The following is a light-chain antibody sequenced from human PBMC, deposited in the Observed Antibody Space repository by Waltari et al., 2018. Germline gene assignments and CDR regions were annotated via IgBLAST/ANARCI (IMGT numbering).Light chain of an antibody. V-gene: IGKV4-1*01. CDR1: QSVFYDSNKKNN. Sequence: DIVMTQSPDSLTMSLGERATINCKTSQSVFYDSNKKNNLAWYQQKPRQPPKLLLYWSSSQQSGVSDRFSGSGSETDFTLSISNLQAEDVAVYYCQQYYSIPYTFGQGTKLDLK. CDR3: QQYYSIPYT. J-gene: IGKJ2*01. CDR2: WSS.